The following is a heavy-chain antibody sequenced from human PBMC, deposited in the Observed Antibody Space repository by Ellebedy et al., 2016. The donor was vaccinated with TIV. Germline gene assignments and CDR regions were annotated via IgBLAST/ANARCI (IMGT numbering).Heavy chain of an antibody. CDR3: ARELAGVRYFEY. D-gene: IGHD3-10*01. Sequence: AASVKVSCKASGYTFTDYYIHWVRQAPGQGLEWMGWINPNSGGTDFAQKFQGRVTMTRDTSFSTAYMDLSRLRSDDTAVYYCARELAGVRYFEYWGQGTLVTVSS. CDR2: INPNSGGT. CDR1: GYTFTDYY. V-gene: IGHV1-2*02. J-gene: IGHJ4*02.